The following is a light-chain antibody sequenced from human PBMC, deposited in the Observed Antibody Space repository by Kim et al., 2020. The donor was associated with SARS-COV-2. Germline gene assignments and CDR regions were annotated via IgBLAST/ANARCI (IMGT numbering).Light chain of an antibody. Sequence: ASVGDRVTITCRASQGIRSDLGWYQQKPGKAPNLLIYDASTLQSGVPSRFSGSGSGTEFTLTISSLQPEDFATYYCQQLSIYPRGFGGGTKVDIK. CDR1: QGIRSD. CDR2: DAS. CDR3: QQLSIYPRG. J-gene: IGKJ4*01. V-gene: IGKV1-9*01.